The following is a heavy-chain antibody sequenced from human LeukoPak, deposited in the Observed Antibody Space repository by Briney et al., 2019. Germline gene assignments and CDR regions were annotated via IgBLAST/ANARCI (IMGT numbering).Heavy chain of an antibody. CDR1: GGSISSYY. V-gene: IGHV4-59*01. J-gene: IGHJ4*02. Sequence: PSETLSLTCTVSGGSISSYYWSWIRQPPGKGLEWIGDIYYSGSTNYNPSLKSRVTISVDTSKNQFSLQLSSVTAADTAVYYCARVSDSGSYYPSFDYWGQGTLVTVSS. CDR2: IYYSGST. CDR3: ARVSDSGSYYPSFDY. D-gene: IGHD1-26*01.